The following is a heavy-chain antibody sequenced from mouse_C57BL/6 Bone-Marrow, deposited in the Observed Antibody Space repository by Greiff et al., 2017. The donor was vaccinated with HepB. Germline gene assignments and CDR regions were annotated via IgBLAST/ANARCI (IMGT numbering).Heavy chain of an antibody. J-gene: IGHJ2*01. CDR3: ARSGYGSRWDFDY. Sequence: EVMLVESVAELVRPGASVKLSCTASGFNIKNTYMHWVKQRPEQGLEWIGRIDPANGNTKYAPKFQGKATITADTSSNTAYLQLSSLTSEDTAIYYCARSGYGSRWDFDYWGQGTTLTVSS. CDR2: IDPANGNT. CDR1: GFNIKNTY. D-gene: IGHD1-1*01. V-gene: IGHV14-3*01.